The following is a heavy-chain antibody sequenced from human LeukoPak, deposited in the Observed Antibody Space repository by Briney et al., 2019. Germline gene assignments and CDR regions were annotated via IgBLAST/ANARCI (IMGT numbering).Heavy chain of an antibody. V-gene: IGHV4-34*01. D-gene: IGHD6-13*01. CDR3: ARGPRYSSSWYGY. J-gene: IGHJ4*02. CDR1: GGSFSGYY. CDR2: INHSGST. Sequence: KPSETLSLTCAVYGGSFSGYYWSWIRQPPGKGLEWIGEINHSGSTNYNPSLKSRDTISVDTSKNQFSLKLSSVTAADTAVYYCARGPRYSSSWYGYWGQGTLVTVSS.